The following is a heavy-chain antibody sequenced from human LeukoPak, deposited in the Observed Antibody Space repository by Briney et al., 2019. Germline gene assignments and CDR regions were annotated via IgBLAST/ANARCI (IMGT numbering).Heavy chain of an antibody. V-gene: IGHV1-69*06. D-gene: IGHD3-10*01. CDR1: GGTFSSYA. CDR2: IIPIFGTA. CDR3: ARALYYYGSGSYHYNWFDP. J-gene: IGHJ5*02. Sequence: SVKASCKASGGTFSSYAISWVRQAPGQGLEWMGGIIPIFGTANYAQKFQGRVTITADKSTSTAYMELSSLRSEDTAVYYCARALYYYGSGSYHYNWFDPWGQGTLVTVSS.